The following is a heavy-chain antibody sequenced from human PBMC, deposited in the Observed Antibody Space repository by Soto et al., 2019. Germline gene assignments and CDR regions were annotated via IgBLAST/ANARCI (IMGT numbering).Heavy chain of an antibody. CDR2: ISAYNGNT. Sequence: ASVKVSCKASGYTFTSYGISWVRQAPGQGLEWMGWISAYNGNTNYAQKLQGRVTMTTDTSTSTAYMELRSLRSDDTAVYYCARRKPAPLYYYYYMDFWGKGTTVTVSS. V-gene: IGHV1-18*01. CDR1: GYTFTSYG. CDR3: ARRKPAPLYYYYYMDF. J-gene: IGHJ6*03.